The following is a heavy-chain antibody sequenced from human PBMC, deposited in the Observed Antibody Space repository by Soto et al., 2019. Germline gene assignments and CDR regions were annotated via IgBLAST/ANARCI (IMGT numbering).Heavy chain of an antibody. CDR3: AKNQAPYGGYDVDY. CDR1: GFTFRTYA. D-gene: IGHD5-12*01. J-gene: IGHJ4*02. Sequence: EVQLLESGGGLVQPGGSLRLSCAASGFTFRTYAMSWVRQAPGKGLEWVSAISGSGDNTYYADSVKGRFTISRDNSKDTLYLQMNSLRAEDTAVYYCAKNQAPYGGYDVDYWGQGTLVTVSS. CDR2: ISGSGDNT. V-gene: IGHV3-23*01.